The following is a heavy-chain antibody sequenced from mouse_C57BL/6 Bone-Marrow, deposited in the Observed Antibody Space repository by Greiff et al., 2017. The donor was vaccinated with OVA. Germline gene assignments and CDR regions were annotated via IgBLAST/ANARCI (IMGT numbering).Heavy chain of an antibody. CDR3: ARDGNYVPNFDY. D-gene: IGHD2-1*01. CDR2: ISSGGSYT. Sequence: EVKLMESGGDLVKPGGSLKLSCAASGFTFSSYGMSWVRQTPDKRLEWVATISSGGSYTYYPDSVKGRFTISRDNAKNTLYLQRSSLKSEDTAMYYCARDGNYVPNFDYWGQGTTLTVSS. V-gene: IGHV5-6*01. CDR1: GFTFSSYG. J-gene: IGHJ2*01.